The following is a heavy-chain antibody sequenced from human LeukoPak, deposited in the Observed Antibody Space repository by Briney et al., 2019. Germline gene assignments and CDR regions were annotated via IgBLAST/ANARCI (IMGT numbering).Heavy chain of an antibody. CDR3: ARDELGYCSGGSCYHYFDY. J-gene: IGHJ4*02. V-gene: IGHV1-18*01. D-gene: IGHD2-15*01. CDR2: LSAYNGNT. CDR1: GYTFTSYG. Sequence: ASVKVSCKASGYTFTSYGISWVRQAPGQGLEWMGWLSAYNGNTNYAQKLQGRVTMTTDTSTSTAYMELRSLRSDDTAVYYCARDELGYCSGGSCYHYFDYWGQGTLVTVSS.